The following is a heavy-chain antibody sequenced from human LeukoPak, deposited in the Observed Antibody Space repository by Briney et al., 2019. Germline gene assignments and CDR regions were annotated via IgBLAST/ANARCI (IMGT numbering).Heavy chain of an antibody. D-gene: IGHD2-2*01. Sequence: PGASVKVSCKASGYTFTGYYMHWVRQAPGQGLEWMGWINPNSGGTNYAQKFQGRVTMTRDTSISTAYMELSSLRSDDTAVYYCARLYCSSTSCHPDYWGQGTLVTVSS. CDR3: ARLYCSSTSCHPDY. V-gene: IGHV1-2*02. CDR1: GYTFTGYY. CDR2: INPNSGGT. J-gene: IGHJ4*02.